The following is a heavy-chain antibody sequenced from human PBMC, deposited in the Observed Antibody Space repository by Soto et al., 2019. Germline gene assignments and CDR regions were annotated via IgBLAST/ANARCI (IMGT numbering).Heavy chain of an antibody. CDR2: INPNSGGT. Sequence: ASVKVSCKASGYTFTGYYMHWVRQAPGQGLEWMGWINPNSGGTNYAQKFQGWVTMTRETSSSTAYMELSRLRSDDTAVYYCARRPDSHDYSNTGAFDIWGQGTMVTVSS. J-gene: IGHJ3*02. V-gene: IGHV1-2*04. CDR1: GYTFTGYY. CDR3: ARRPDSHDYSNTGAFDI. D-gene: IGHD4-4*01.